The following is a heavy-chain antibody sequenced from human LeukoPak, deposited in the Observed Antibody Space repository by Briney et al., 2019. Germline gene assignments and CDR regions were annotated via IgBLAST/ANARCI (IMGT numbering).Heavy chain of an antibody. CDR2: ISGSGGST. CDR3: AKSLVVGADAFDI. D-gene: IGHD1-26*01. J-gene: IGHJ3*02. V-gene: IGHV3-23*01. Sequence: PGGSLRLSCAASGLTFSSYAMNWVRQAPGKGLEWVSAISGSGGSTYYADSVKGRFTISRDNSKNTLYLQMNSLRAEDTVLYYCAKSLVVGADAFDIWGQGTMVTVSS. CDR1: GLTFSSYA.